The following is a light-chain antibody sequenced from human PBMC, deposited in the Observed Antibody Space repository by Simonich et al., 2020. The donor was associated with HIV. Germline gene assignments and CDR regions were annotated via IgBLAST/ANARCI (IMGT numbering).Light chain of an antibody. CDR2: DAS. CDR1: QRVSSN. CDR3: QQRSNWPLT. V-gene: IGKV3-11*01. Sequence: EMVMTQSPATLSLSPGERATLSCRASQRVSSNLAWYQQKPGQAPTLLIYDASTRATGIPARFSGSGSGTDFTLTISSLEPEDFAVYYCQQRSNWPLTFGGGTKVEIK. J-gene: IGKJ4*01.